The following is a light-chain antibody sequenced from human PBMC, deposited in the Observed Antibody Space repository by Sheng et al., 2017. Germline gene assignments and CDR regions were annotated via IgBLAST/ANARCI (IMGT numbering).Light chain of an antibody. CDR2: DAS. Sequence: EIVLTQSPATLSLSPRGVEPPSPGRASQSVSSYLAWYQQKPGQAPRLLXYDASNRATGIPARFSGSGSGTDSLSPSSSLEPEDFAVYYCQQRSNWPITFGQGTRLEIK. CDR3: QQRSNWPIT. V-gene: IGKV3-11*01. CDR1: QSVSSY. J-gene: IGKJ5*01.